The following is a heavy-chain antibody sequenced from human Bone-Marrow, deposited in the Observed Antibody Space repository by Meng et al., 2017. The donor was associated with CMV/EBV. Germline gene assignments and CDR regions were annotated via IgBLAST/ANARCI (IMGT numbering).Heavy chain of an antibody. CDR1: GYTFTSYG. CDR2: ISAYNGNT. J-gene: IGHJ5*02. Sequence: ASVKVSCKASGYTFTSYGISWVRQAPGQGLEWMGWISAYNGNTNYAQKLQGRVTMTTDTSTSTAYMELRSLRSDDTAVYYCARVVIVVVETDGWFDPGGQGTLVPSPQ. D-gene: IGHD3-22*01. V-gene: IGHV1-18*01. CDR3: ARVVIVVVETDGWFDP.